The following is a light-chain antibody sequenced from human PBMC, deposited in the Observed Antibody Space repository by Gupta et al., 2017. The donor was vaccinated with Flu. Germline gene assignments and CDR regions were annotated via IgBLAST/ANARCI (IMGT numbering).Light chain of an antibody. CDR1: RRYVVGYNY. Sequence: SVPIFCTWTRRYVVGYNYVSWYQQTPGNAPKLIIYGVSKRPSGVLDRFSGAKSGNTASLTGAGIQAEDEADYYCSSYASSNFVVFGGGTQLTVL. CDR2: GVS. CDR3: SSYASSNFVV. V-gene: IGLV2-8*01. J-gene: IGLJ2*01.